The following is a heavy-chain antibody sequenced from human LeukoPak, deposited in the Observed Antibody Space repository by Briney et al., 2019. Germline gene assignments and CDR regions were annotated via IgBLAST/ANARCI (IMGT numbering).Heavy chain of an antibody. CDR1: GGSISSYY. CDR3: ARHKFRQQLAPFDY. D-gene: IGHD6-13*01. J-gene: IGHJ4*02. Sequence: SETLSLTCTVSGGSISSYYWSWIRQPPGKGLEWIGEINHSGSTNYNPSLKSRVTISVDTSKNQFSLKLSSVTAADTAVYYCARHKFRQQLAPFDYWGQGTLVTVSS. CDR2: INHSGST. V-gene: IGHV4-34*01.